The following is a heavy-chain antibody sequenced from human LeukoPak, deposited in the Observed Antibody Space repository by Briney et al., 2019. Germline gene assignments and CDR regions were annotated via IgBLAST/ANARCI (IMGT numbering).Heavy chain of an antibody. V-gene: IGHV4-59*08. J-gene: IGHJ4*02. CDR3: ARHVGRWMATIQFDY. CDR1: GGSISSYY. Sequence: SETLSLTCTVSGGSISSYYWSWIRQPPGKGLEWIGYIYYSGSTNYNPSLKGRVTISVDTSKDQFSLKLSSVTAADTAVYYCARHVGRWMATIQFDYWGQGTLVTVSS. CDR2: IYYSGST. D-gene: IGHD5-24*01.